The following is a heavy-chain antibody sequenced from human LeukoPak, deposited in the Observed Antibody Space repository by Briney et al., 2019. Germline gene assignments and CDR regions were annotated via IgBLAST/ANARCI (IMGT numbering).Heavy chain of an antibody. CDR3: ATEWDYNGSEY. D-gene: IGHD3-10*01. CDR1: GYSFTSYW. Sequence: GESLKISCKGSGYSFTSYWISWVRQMPGKGLEWMGRIDPSDSYTDYSPSFQGHVTISADKSISSAYLQWSSLKASDTAMYYCATEWDYNGSEYWGQGTLVTVSS. CDR2: IDPSDSYT. V-gene: IGHV5-10-1*01. J-gene: IGHJ4*02.